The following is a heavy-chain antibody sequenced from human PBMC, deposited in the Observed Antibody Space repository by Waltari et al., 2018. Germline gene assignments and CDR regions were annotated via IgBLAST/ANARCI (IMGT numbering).Heavy chain of an antibody. J-gene: IGHJ6*02. CDR1: GFTFSSYA. D-gene: IGHD6-13*01. V-gene: IGHV3-23*01. CDR3: VKGLIAAAGLVYYYYYGMDV. CDR2: ISGSGGRP. Sequence: EVQLLESGGGLVQPGGSLRLSCAASGFTFSSYAMSWVRQAPGKGLEWVSAISGSGGRPDYADTVKGRFPISRDNSKNTLYLQMNSLRAEDTAVYYCVKGLIAAAGLVYYYYYGMDVWGQGTTVTVSS.